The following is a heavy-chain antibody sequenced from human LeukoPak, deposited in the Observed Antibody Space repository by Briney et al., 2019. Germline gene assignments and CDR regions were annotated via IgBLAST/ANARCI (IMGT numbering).Heavy chain of an antibody. V-gene: IGHV1-69*13. Sequence: SVKVSCKASGGTSSSYAISWVRQAPGQGLEWMGGIIPIFGTANYAQKFQGRVTITADESTSTAYMELSSLRSEDTAVYYCARSLRWLPNWFDPWGQGTLVTVSS. D-gene: IGHD5-24*01. CDR2: IIPIFGTA. J-gene: IGHJ5*02. CDR1: GGTSSSYA. CDR3: ARSLRWLPNWFDP.